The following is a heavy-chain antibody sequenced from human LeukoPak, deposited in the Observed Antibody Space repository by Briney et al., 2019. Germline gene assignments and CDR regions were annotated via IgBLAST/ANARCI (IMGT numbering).Heavy chain of an antibody. V-gene: IGHV1-18*01. CDR2: ISTYNGNT. CDR3: ARVLRYDFWSAYYFDY. Sequence: ASVTVSCKASGYTFNIYDISWVRQAPGQGLEWMAWISTYNGNTNYALKVQGRATMTTDTSTSTAYMELRSLRSDDTAVYYCARVLRYDFWSAYYFDYWGQGTLVTVSS. CDR1: GYTFNIYD. J-gene: IGHJ4*02. D-gene: IGHD3-3*01.